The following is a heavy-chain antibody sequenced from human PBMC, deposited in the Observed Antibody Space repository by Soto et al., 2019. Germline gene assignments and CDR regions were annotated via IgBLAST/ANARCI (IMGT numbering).Heavy chain of an antibody. CDR3: ARVGVASASYSFYFDY. Sequence: RGSLRLSCLASGFAFSTFPMHWGSPAQGKGLDWGAVISFDGSDTFYADSVKGRFTISRDNSKNTLFLQMNSLRAEDTAVYYCARVGVASASYSFYFDYWGRGILVTVSS. J-gene: IGHJ4*02. CDR2: ISFDGSDT. V-gene: IGHV3-30-3*01. D-gene: IGHD3-10*01. CDR1: GFAFSTFP.